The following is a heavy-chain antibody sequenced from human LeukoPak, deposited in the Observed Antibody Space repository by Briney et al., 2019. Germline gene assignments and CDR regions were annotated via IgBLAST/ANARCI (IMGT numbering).Heavy chain of an antibody. D-gene: IGHD1-26*01. Sequence: SETLSLTCTVSGDSISSYYWSWIRQPPGKGLEWIGYIYTSGSTNYNPSLKSRVTISVDTSKTQFSLKLSSVTAADTAVYYCARTRYDRYSGYYYYMDVWGKGTTVTVSS. V-gene: IGHV4-4*09. CDR2: IYTSGST. J-gene: IGHJ6*03. CDR3: ARTRYDRYSGYYYYMDV. CDR1: GDSISSYY.